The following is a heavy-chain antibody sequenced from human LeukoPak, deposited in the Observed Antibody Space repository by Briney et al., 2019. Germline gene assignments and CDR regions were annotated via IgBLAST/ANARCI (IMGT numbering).Heavy chain of an antibody. D-gene: IGHD2-21*02. CDR3: ARAHGDFCGGDCYSSRDAFDI. CDR1: GYTFTSYA. J-gene: IGHJ3*02. CDR2: INAGNGNT. V-gene: IGHV1-3*01. Sequence: ASVKVSCKASGYTFTSYAMHWVRQAPGQRLEWMGWINAGNGNTKYSQKFQGRVTITRDTSASTAYMELSSLRSEDTAVYYCARAHGDFCGGDCYSSRDAFDIWGQGTMVTVSS.